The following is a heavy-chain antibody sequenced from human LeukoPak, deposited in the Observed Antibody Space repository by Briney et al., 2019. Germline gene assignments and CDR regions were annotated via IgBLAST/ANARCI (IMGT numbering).Heavy chain of an antibody. CDR1: GYSFTSYW. J-gene: IGHJ5*02. Sequence: GESLKISCKGSGYSFTSYWISWGRQMPGRGLEWMGRIDRRDSYTNYSASFQSHVTITAENSFSPAYLQWSSLKASDRAMYYCARPQSGSPSWFDPWGQGTLVTVSS. CDR2: IDRRDSYT. CDR3: ARPQSGSPSWFDP. D-gene: IGHD3-10*01. V-gene: IGHV5-10-1*01.